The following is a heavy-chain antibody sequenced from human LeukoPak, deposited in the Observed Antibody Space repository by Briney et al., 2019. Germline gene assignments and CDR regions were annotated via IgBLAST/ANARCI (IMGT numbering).Heavy chain of an antibody. CDR2: ISWDGGST. CDR1: GFTFDDYA. J-gene: IGHJ4*02. Sequence: QPGGSLRLSCAASGFTFDDYAMHWVRQAPGKGLEWVSLISWDGGSTYYADSVKGRFTISRDNSKNSLYLQMNSLRAEDTALYYCAKDPDSSGYPPCFDYWGQGTLVTVSS. D-gene: IGHD3-22*01. CDR3: AKDPDSSGYPPCFDY. V-gene: IGHV3-43D*03.